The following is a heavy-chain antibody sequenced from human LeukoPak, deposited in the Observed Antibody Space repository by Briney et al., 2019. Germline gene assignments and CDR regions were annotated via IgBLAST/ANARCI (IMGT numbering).Heavy chain of an antibody. D-gene: IGHD6-13*01. CDR3: AMITAARTRAFDI. CDR2: INPSGGST. Sequence: ASVKVSCKASGYIFTSYYMHWVRQAPGQGLEWMGIINPSGGSTTYAQKFQDRVTMTTDTSASTVYMELSSLRSKDTAVYYCAMITAARTRAFDIWGQGTMVTVSS. J-gene: IGHJ3*02. V-gene: IGHV1-46*01. CDR1: GYIFTSYY.